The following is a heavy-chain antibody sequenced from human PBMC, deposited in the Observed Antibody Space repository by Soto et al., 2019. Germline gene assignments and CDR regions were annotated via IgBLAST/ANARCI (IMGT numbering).Heavy chain of an antibody. V-gene: IGHV4-39*01. D-gene: IGHD6-6*01. CDR3: ATLGARPNYYYYGMDV. CDR2: IYYSGST. Sequence: XETLSLTCTVAGCSISSSSYYWGWIRQPPGKGLEWIGSIYYSGSTYYNPSLKSRVTISVDTSKNQFSLKLSSVTAADTAVYYCATLGARPNYYYYGMDVWGQGTTVTVSS. CDR1: GCSISSSSYY. J-gene: IGHJ6*02.